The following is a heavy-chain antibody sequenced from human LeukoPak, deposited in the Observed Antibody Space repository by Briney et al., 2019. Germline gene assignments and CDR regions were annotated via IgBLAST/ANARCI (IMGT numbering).Heavy chain of an antibody. D-gene: IGHD5-18*01. CDR1: GGSISSSSYY. CDR3: ARRWGDTAMVDY. Sequence: SETLSLTWTVSGGSISSSSYYWGWIRQPPGKGLEWIGSIYYSGSTYYNPSLKSRVTISVGTSKNQFSLKLSSVTAADTAVYYCARRWGDTAMVDYWGQGTLVTVSS. V-gene: IGHV4-39*07. J-gene: IGHJ4*02. CDR2: IYYSGST.